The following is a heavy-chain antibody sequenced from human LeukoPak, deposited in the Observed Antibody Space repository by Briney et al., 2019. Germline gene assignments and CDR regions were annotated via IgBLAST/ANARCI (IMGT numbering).Heavy chain of an antibody. CDR2: IQSKTDGGTT. J-gene: IGHJ4*01. CDR1: GFTFSDAW. CDR3: TTWSSQFDY. Sequence: GGSPRLSCAASGFTFSDAWMTWVRQAPGKGLECVGFIQSKTDGGTTDSAAPVKGRFTVSRDDSKNTLYLQMNSLNSEDTAVYYCTTWSSQFDYWGHGTLVTVSS. V-gene: IGHV3-15*05. D-gene: IGHD6-6*01.